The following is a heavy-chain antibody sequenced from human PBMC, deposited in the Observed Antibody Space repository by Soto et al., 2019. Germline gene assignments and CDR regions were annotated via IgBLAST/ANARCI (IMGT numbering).Heavy chain of an antibody. Sequence: VASVKVSCKASGHTFTSSGISWVRQAPGQGFEWMGWISTHNGNTIYAPRVQDRVTMTTQISTNTAYMELRSLRDDDTAVYYCAIEGILGPNDGNGMWGQGTLVTVSS. CDR2: ISTHNGNT. CDR1: GHTFTSSG. CDR3: AIEGILGPNDGNGM. J-gene: IGHJ3*01. D-gene: IGHD3-22*01. V-gene: IGHV1-18*04.